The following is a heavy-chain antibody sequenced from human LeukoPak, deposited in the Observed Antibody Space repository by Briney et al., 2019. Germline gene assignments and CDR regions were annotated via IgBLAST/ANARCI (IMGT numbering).Heavy chain of an antibody. CDR2: IKQDGSEK. J-gene: IGHJ6*03. Sequence: GGSLRLSCAASGFTFSSYWMSWVRQAPGKGLEWVANIKQDGSEKYYVDSVKGRFTISRDNAKNSLYLQMNSLRAEDTALYYCARLRYNDFWSGHWKYYYYMDVWGKGTTVTVSS. CDR3: ARLRYNDFWSGHWKYYYYMDV. V-gene: IGHV3-7*01. CDR1: GFTFSSYW. D-gene: IGHD3-3*01.